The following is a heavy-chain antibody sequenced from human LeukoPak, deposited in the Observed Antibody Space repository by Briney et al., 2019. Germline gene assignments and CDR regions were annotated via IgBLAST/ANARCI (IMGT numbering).Heavy chain of an antibody. J-gene: IGHJ4*02. CDR2: ISWNSGSI. CDR1: GFTFDDYA. V-gene: IGHV3-9*01. CDR3: AKEFCSGGSCYGFY. Sequence: GGSLRLSCAASGFTFDDYAMHWVRQAPGKGLEWVSGISWNSGSIGYADSVKGRFTISRDNAKSSLYLQMDSLRAEDTALYYCAKEFCSGGSCYGFYWGQGTLVTVSS. D-gene: IGHD2-15*01.